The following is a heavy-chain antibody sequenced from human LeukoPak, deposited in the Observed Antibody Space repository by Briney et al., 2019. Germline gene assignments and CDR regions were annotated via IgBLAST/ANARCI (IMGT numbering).Heavy chain of an antibody. V-gene: IGHV4-39*01. Sequence: SETLSLTCTVSGGSISSSSYYWGWICQPPGKGLEWIGSIYYSGSTYYNPSLKSRVTISVDTSKNQFSLKLSSVTAADTAVYYCARCRFGELSIYYFDYWGQGTLVTVSS. J-gene: IGHJ4*02. CDR1: GGSISSSSYY. D-gene: IGHD3-10*01. CDR2: IYYSGST. CDR3: ARCRFGELSIYYFDY.